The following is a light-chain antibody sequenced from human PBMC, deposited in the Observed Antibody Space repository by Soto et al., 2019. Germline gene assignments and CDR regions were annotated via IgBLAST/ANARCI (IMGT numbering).Light chain of an antibody. J-gene: IGKJ5*01. CDR2: LAS. CDR1: QSLLHTNGYNF. Sequence: DIVLTQSPLSLPVTPGEPASISCTSSQSLLHTNGYNFLDWYLQKPGQSPQLLIYLASNRASGVPDRFSGSGSGTHFTLKISRVEAEDVGVYYCMQALETPLVTFGQGTRLEI. CDR3: MQALETPLVT. V-gene: IGKV2-28*01.